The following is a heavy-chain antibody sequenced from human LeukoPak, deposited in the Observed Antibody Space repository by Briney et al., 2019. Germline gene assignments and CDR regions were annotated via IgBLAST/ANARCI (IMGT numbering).Heavy chain of an antibody. Sequence: SETLSLTCTVSGGSMSTYYWTWIRQPAGKGLEWVGRVYTSGTTNYNPSLKSRVTMSVDTSKNQLSLKLRSVTAADTAVYYCARMYCSSTSCYSGVWGQGTLVTVSS. V-gene: IGHV4-4*07. J-gene: IGHJ4*02. D-gene: IGHD2-2*01. CDR3: ARMYCSSTSCYSGV. CDR2: VYTSGTT. CDR1: GGSMSTYY.